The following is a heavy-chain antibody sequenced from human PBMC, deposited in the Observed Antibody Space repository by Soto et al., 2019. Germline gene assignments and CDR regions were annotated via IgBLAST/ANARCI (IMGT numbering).Heavy chain of an antibody. CDR1: GFTFSSYS. V-gene: IGHV3-21*01. J-gene: IGHJ6*02. CDR2: ISSSSSYI. D-gene: IGHD3-9*01. CDR3: ASAKTTYYDFLTTEWPIDVPYYYYYGMDV. Sequence: EVQLVESGGGLVKPGGSLRLSCAASGFTFSSYSMNWVRQAPGKGLEWVSSISSSSSYIYYADSVKGRFTISRDNAKKSLYLQMNSLIAEDTAVYYCASAKTTYYDFLTTEWPIDVPYYYYYGMDVWGQGTTVTVSS.